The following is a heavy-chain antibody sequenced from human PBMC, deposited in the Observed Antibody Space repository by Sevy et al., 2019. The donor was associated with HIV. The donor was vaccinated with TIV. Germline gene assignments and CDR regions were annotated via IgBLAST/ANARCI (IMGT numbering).Heavy chain of an antibody. J-gene: IGHJ3*02. D-gene: IGHD5-12*01. V-gene: IGHV3-30*18. CDR2: ISYDGSNK. CDR3: AKWSMGGARWLQLGAFDI. CDR1: GFTFSSYG. Sequence: GGSLRLSCAASGFTFSSYGMHWVRQAPGKGLEWVAVISYDGSNKYYGDSVKGRFTISRDNSKNTLYLQMNSLRAEDTAVYYCAKWSMGGARWLQLGAFDIWGQGIMVTV.